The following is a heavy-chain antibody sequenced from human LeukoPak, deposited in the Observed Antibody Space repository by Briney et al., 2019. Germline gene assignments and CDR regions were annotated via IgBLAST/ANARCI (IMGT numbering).Heavy chain of an antibody. CDR1: GYTFTSYV. D-gene: IGHD3-16*01. CDR3: ARSLPLMVGDSQDNFNY. V-gene: IGHV1-2*02. J-gene: IGHJ4*02. Sequence: ASVKVSCKASGYTFTSYVMHWVRQAPGQGLEWMGWINPNSGGTNSAQNFQGRVTMTRDTSISTAYMELSSLRSDDTAVYYCARSLPLMVGDSQDNFNYWGQGTLVTVSS. CDR2: INPNSGGT.